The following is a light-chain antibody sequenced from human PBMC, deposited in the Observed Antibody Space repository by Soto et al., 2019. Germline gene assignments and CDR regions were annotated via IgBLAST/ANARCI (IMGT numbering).Light chain of an antibody. Sequence: QSALTQPASVSGSPGQSITISCSGTSSDVGAYDFVSWYQHHSGKAPKLIISEVTDRPSAVSSRFSGSKSGNTASLTISGLQAEDEADYYCTSYTTSGTYVFGTGTKVTV. CDR2: EVT. V-gene: IGLV2-14*01. CDR1: SSDVGAYDF. CDR3: TSYTTSGTYV. J-gene: IGLJ1*01.